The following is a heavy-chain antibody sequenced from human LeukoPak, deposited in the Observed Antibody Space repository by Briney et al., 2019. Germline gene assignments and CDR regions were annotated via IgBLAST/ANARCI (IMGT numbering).Heavy chain of an antibody. V-gene: IGHV4-38-2*02. CDR2: IYHSGST. CDR1: AYSISSGYY. CDR3: ATVAGKGMYYFDY. D-gene: IGHD6-19*01. J-gene: IGHJ4*02. Sequence: SSETLSLTCTVSAYSISSGYYWGWIRQPPGKGLEWIGSIYHSGSTYYNPSLKSRVTISVDTSKNQFSLKLSSVTAADTAVYYCATVAGKGMYYFDYWGQGTLVTVSS.